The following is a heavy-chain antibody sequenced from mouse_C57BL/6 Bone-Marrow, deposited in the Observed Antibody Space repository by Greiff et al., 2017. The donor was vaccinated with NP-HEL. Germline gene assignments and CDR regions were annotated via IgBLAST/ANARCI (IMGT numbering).Heavy chain of an antibody. V-gene: IGHV6-6*01. Sequence: EVHLVESGGGLVQPGGSMKLSCAASGFTFSDAWMDWVRQSPEKGLEWVAEIRNKANNHATYYAESVKGRFTISRDDSKSSVYLHMNSLRAEDTGIYYCTRGATTEYFDYWGQGTTLTVSS. D-gene: IGHD1-1*01. J-gene: IGHJ2*01. CDR3: TRGATTEYFDY. CDR2: IRNKANNHAT. CDR1: GFTFSDAW.